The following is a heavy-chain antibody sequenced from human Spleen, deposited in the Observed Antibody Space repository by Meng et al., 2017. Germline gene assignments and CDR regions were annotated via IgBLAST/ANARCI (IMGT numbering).Heavy chain of an antibody. CDR3: ARDLTRYYGSGSYYKLVVDEDY. CDR2: IYSGGNT. Sequence: GESLKISCAASGFSVSHNYMSWVRQAPGKGLEWVSVIYSGGNTYYADSVKGRFTISRDNSKNTVFLQINSLRAEDTAVYYCARDLTRYYGSGSYYKLVVDEDYWGQGTLVTVSS. CDR1: GFSVSHNY. D-gene: IGHD3-10*01. V-gene: IGHV3-66*02. J-gene: IGHJ4*02.